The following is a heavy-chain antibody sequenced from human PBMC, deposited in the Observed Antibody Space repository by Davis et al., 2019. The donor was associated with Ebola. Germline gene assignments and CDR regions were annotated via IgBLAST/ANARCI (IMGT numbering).Heavy chain of an antibody. D-gene: IGHD3-22*01. CDR3: ARYGGYSLPAMRC. V-gene: IGHV1-46*01. Sequence: AASVKVSCKTSGYTFTSYYMHWVRQAPGQGLEWMGIINPSGGSTSYAQKFQGRVTMTTDTSTSTAYMELRSLRSDDTAVYYCARYGGYSLPAMRCWGQGTLVTVSS. CDR1: GYTFTSYY. J-gene: IGHJ4*02. CDR2: INPSGGST.